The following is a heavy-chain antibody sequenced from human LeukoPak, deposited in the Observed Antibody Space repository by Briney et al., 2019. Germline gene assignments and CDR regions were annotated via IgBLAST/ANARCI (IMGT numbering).Heavy chain of an antibody. Sequence: PGRSLRLSCAASGFTFSNYGMHWVRQAPGKGLEWVAVIWYDGSNKYYADSVKGRFTISRDNSKNTLFLQMNSLRAEDTAVYYCAREGKYSYGPFDYWGQGTLATVSS. V-gene: IGHV3-33*01. CDR2: IWYDGSNK. D-gene: IGHD5-18*01. J-gene: IGHJ4*02. CDR3: AREGKYSYGPFDY. CDR1: GFTFSNYG.